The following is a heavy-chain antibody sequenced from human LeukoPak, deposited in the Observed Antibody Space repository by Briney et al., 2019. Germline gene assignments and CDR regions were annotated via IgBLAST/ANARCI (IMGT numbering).Heavy chain of an antibody. CDR1: GFTVSSNY. V-gene: IGHV3-66*02. CDR3: ARVLPVGYSSGYFFGY. D-gene: IGHD3-22*01. CDR2: IYSGGST. J-gene: IGHJ4*02. Sequence: PGGPLRLSCAASGFTVSSNYMSWVRQAPGKGLEWVSVIYSGGSTYYADSVKGRFTISRDNSKNTLYLQMNSLRAEDTAVYYCARVLPVGYSSGYFFGYWGQGTLVTVSS.